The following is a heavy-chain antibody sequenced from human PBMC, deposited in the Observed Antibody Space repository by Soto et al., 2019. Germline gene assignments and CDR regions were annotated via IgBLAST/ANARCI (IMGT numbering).Heavy chain of an antibody. Sequence: SVKVSCKASGGTFSSYAISWVRQAPGQGLEWMGGIIPIFGTANYAQKFQGRVTITADESTSTAYMELSSLRSEDTAVYYCASELRGSIAASPWLGPPNWFDPWGQGTLVTVSS. V-gene: IGHV1-69*13. D-gene: IGHD6-6*01. CDR1: GGTFSSYA. CDR2: IIPIFGTA. CDR3: ASELRGSIAASPWLGPPNWFDP. J-gene: IGHJ5*02.